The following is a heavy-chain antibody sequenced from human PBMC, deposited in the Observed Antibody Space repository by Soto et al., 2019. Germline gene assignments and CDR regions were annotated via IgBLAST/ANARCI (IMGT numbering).Heavy chain of an antibody. V-gene: IGHV3-15*01. CDR1: GFNFNEDW. CDR2: IKGRVDGATT. Sequence: EVKLVESGGGLVKPGGSLRLSCAASGFNFNEDWMSWVRQAPGKGLEWVGRIKGRVDGATTDYAPPVTGRFTVLRDDSSNTVFLQMNSLKAADSGMYFCVTETYYDTTAPDQGVFDVWGRGTMVTVS. CDR3: VTETYYDTTAPDQGVFDV. D-gene: IGHD3-22*01. J-gene: IGHJ3*01.